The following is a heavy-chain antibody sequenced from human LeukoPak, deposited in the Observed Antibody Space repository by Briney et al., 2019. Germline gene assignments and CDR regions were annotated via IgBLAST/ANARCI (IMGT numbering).Heavy chain of an antibody. V-gene: IGHV1-46*01. CDR2: INPSGGST. J-gene: IGHJ3*02. CDR3: ARDTITIFGVVRVWAFDI. D-gene: IGHD3-3*01. Sequence: ASVKVSCKASGYTFTSYYMHWVRQAPGQGLEWMGIINPSGGSTSYAQKFQGRVTMTRDTSTSAVYMELSSLRSEDTAVYYCARDTITIFGVVRVWAFDIWGQGTMVTVSS. CDR1: GYTFTSYY.